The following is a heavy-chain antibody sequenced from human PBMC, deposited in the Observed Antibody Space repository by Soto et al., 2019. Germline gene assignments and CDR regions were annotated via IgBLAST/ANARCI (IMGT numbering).Heavy chain of an antibody. D-gene: IGHD3-3*01. J-gene: IGHJ5*02. Sequence: PSETLSLICTVSGGSMGSYYWTWIRQPAGKGLEWIGRVYSSGGTHHNPSLKSRVTISLDTSKNQFSLRLLSVTDADTAVYYCARGQRFSDWFDPWGQGTLVTVSS. V-gene: IGHV4-4*07. CDR1: GGSMGSYY. CDR3: ARGQRFSDWFDP. CDR2: VYSSGGT.